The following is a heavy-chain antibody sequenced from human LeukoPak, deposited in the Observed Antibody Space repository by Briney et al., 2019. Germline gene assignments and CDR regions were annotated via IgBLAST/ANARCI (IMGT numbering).Heavy chain of an antibody. CDR2: INHSGST. CDR1: GGSFSGYY. J-gene: IGHJ5*02. D-gene: IGHD5-12*01. CDR3: ARAYSGYDP. V-gene: IGHV4-34*01. Sequence: SETLSLTCAVYGGSFSGYYWSWIRQPPGKGLEWIGEINHSGSTNYNPSLKSRVTISVDTSKNQFSLKLNSVTAADTAVYYCARAYSGYDPWGQGTLVTVSS.